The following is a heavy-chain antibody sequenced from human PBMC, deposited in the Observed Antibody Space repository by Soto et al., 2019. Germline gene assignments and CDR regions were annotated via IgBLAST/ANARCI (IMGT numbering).Heavy chain of an antibody. D-gene: IGHD3-16*01. CDR3: EKSPGGSYGYEAS. CDR2: IYFDGITT. CDR1: GFTFNTHW. Sequence: EVQLVESGGGVVQPGGSLRLSCTASGFTFNTHWMHWVRQAPGKGLVWVSRIYFDGITTNYADSVKGRLTVSRDNAKNTLYLQVNSLTSEDTAVYYCEKSPGGSYGYEASWGQGTLVIVSS. V-gene: IGHV3-74*01. J-gene: IGHJ5*02.